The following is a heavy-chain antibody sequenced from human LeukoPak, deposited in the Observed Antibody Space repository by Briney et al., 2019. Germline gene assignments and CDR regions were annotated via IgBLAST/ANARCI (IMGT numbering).Heavy chain of an antibody. D-gene: IGHD6-19*01. CDR3: ARDRSGWEIDY. CDR1: GYTFTGYH. J-gene: IGHJ4*02. V-gene: IGHV1-2*02. Sequence: GASVKVSCKASGYTFTGYHMHWVRQAPGQGLEWMGWINPNSGGTNYAQKFQGRVTMTRDTSISTAYMELSRLRSDDTTVYYCARDRSGWEIDYWGQGTLVTVSS. CDR2: INPNSGGT.